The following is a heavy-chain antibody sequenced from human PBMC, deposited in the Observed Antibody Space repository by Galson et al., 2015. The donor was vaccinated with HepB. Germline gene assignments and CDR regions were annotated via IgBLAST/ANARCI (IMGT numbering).Heavy chain of an antibody. V-gene: IGHV3-7*03. CDR3: ARDGAIWFGDPIQGGDAFDI. CDR2: IKQDGSEK. J-gene: IGHJ3*02. D-gene: IGHD3-10*01. Sequence: SLRLSCAASGFTFSSYWMSWVRQAPGKGLEWVANIKQDGSEKYYVDSVKGRFTISRDNAKNSLYLQMSSLRAEDTAVYYCARDGAIWFGDPIQGGDAFDIWGQGTMVTVSS. CDR1: GFTFSSYW.